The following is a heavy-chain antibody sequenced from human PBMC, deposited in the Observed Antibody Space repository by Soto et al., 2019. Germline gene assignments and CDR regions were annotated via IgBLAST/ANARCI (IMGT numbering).Heavy chain of an antibody. CDR3: ARDTITRSSGRINYYYYCGMYV. CDR2: IYYSGST. D-gene: IGHD2-15*01. CDR1: GGSISSGGYY. V-gene: IGHV4-31*03. Sequence: QVQLQESGPGLVKPSQTLSLTCTVSGGSISSGGYYWSWIRQHPGKGLEWIGYIYYSGSTYYNPSLKSRVTISVDTSKHQFSLKLSSVTAADTAVYYCARDTITRSSGRINYYYYCGMYVWGQGTTVTVPS. J-gene: IGHJ6*02.